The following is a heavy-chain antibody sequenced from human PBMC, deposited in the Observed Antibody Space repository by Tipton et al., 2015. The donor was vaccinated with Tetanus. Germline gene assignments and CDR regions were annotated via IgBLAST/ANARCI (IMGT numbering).Heavy chain of an antibody. D-gene: IGHD6-19*01. Sequence: TLSLTCAVYGGSFSGYYWSWIRQPPGKGLEWIGEINHSGSTNYNPSLKSRVTISVDTSKNQFSLKLSSVTAADTAVYYCARGTKYSSGWYYYPIPTNWFDPWGQGTLVTVSS. CDR2: INHSGST. CDR1: GGSFSGYY. CDR3: ARGTKYSSGWYYYPIPTNWFDP. J-gene: IGHJ5*02. V-gene: IGHV4-34*01.